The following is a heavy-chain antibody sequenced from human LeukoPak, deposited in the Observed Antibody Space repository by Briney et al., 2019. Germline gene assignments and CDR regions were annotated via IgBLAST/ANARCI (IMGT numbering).Heavy chain of an antibody. CDR2: INPSGGST. CDR3: ARDLSPYYYDSSGYPHL. J-gene: IGHJ5*02. Sequence: GASVKVSCKASGYTFTSYYMHWVRQAPGQGLEWMGIINPSGGSTSYAQKFQGRVTMTRDTSISTAYMELSRLRSDDTAVYYCARDLSPYYYDSSGYPHLWGQGTLVIVSS. D-gene: IGHD3-22*01. V-gene: IGHV1-46*01. CDR1: GYTFTSYY.